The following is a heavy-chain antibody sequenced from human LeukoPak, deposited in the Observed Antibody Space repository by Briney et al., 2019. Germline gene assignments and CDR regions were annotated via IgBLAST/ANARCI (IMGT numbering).Heavy chain of an antibody. CDR1: GGTFSSYA. CDR2: IIPIFGTA. Sequence: GASVKVSCRASGGTFSSYAISWVRQAPGQGLEWMGGIIPIFGTANYAQKFQGRVTITTDESTSTAYMELSSLRPEDTAVYYCARGSGAAEFDYWGQGTLVTVSS. D-gene: IGHD6-13*01. V-gene: IGHV1-69*05. CDR3: ARGSGAAEFDY. J-gene: IGHJ4*02.